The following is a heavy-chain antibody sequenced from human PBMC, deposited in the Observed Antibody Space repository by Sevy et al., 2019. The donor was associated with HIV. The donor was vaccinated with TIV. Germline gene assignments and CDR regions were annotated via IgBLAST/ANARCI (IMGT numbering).Heavy chain of an antibody. D-gene: IGHD6-13*01. Sequence: ASVKVSCKLSGSILTELSMHWVRQAPGKGLEWMGGFDPEHGETIYAHNFQGRVTMTQDTSTDTAYLELSSLRSEDTAVYYCATCVSQPLVPWGVYNYYAIDVWGQGTTVTVSS. CDR1: GSILTELS. CDR2: FDPEHGET. CDR3: ATCVSQPLVPWGVYNYYAIDV. J-gene: IGHJ6*02. V-gene: IGHV1-24*01.